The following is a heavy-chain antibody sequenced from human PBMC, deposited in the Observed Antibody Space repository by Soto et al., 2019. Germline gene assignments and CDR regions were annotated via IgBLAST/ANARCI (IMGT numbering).Heavy chain of an antibody. CDR1: GFTFSTYA. V-gene: IGHV3-33*01. D-gene: IGHD5-18*01. Sequence: GGSLRLSCAASGFTFSTYAMHWVRQAPGKGLEWVAVIWYDGSKIYYADSVMSRFTISRDNSKNTLDLQMNSLRAEDTAVYYCARGGYEKDSGSDYYGMDVWGQGTTVTVSS. J-gene: IGHJ6*02. CDR2: IWYDGSKI. CDR3: ARGGYEKDSGSDYYGMDV.